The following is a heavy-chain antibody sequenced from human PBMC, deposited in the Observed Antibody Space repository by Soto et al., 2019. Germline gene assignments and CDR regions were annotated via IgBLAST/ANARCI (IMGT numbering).Heavy chain of an antibody. D-gene: IGHD3-3*01. J-gene: IGHJ6*04. CDR1: GFTFSSYW. Sequence: EVQLVESGGGLVQPGGSLRLSCAASGFTFSSYWMHWVRQAPGKGLVWVSRINSDGSSTSYADSVKGRFTISRDNAKKPRYLQMTSLRAETRVVYYWQRGQESTNYDFWSGNYRGYSSNGMAAWGKGTTVPSPQ. V-gene: IGHV3-74*01. CDR3: QRGQESTNYDFWSGNYRGYSSNGMAA. CDR2: INSDGSST.